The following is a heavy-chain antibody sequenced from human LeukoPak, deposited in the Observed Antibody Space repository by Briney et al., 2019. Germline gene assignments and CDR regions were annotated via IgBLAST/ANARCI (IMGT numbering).Heavy chain of an antibody. D-gene: IGHD6-19*01. CDR2: ISYDGSNK. CDR3: AREGGAVAGFFDY. CDR1: GFTFSSYA. V-gene: IGHV3-30-3*01. Sequence: PGGSLRLSCEASGFTFSSYAMHWVRQAPGKGLEWVAVISYDGSNKYYADSVKGRFTISRDNSKNTLYLQMNSLRAEDTAVYYCAREGGAVAGFFDYWGQGTLVTVSS. J-gene: IGHJ4*02.